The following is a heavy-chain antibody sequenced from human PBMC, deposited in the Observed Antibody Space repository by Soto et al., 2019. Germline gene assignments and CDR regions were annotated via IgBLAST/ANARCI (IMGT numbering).Heavy chain of an antibody. CDR1: GFTFRRYW. CDR2: ISSSSSTI. J-gene: IGHJ4*02. Sequence: GGSLRLSCAASGFTFRRYWMHWVRQAPGKGLEWVSYISSSSSTIYYADSVKGRFTISRDNAKNSLYLQMNSLRAEDTAVYYCARDLHSDYDFWSGYEGEDYNYFDYWGQGTLVTVSS. V-gene: IGHV3-48*01. D-gene: IGHD3-3*01. CDR3: ARDLHSDYDFWSGYEGEDYNYFDY.